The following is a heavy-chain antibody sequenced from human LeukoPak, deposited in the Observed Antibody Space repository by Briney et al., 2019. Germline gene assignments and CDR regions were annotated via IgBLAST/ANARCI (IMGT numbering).Heavy chain of an antibody. J-gene: IGHJ4*02. V-gene: IGHV4-34*01. D-gene: IGHD2-2*02. CDR2: INHSGST. CDR3: AREGRYCSSTSCYIDY. Sequence: SETLSLTCAVYGGSFSGYYWSWIRQPPGKGLEWIGEINHSGSTNYNPSLKSRVTISVDTSKNQFSLKLSSVTAADTAVYYCAREGRYCSSTSCYIDYWGQGTLVTVSS. CDR1: GGSFSGYY.